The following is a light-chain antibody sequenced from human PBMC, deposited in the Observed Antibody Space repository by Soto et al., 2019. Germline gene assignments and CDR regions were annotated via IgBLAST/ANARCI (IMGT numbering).Light chain of an antibody. CDR2: GAS. J-gene: IGKJ1*01. CDR1: QSVTTY. Sequence: EIVFTQSPSALSLSPGERATLSCRASQSVTTYLAWYQLKPGQAPRLLIYGASNRATGIPARFSGRGSGTDFTLTINRLEPEDFAVYCCQQCGESPPTFGQGTKVDIK. V-gene: IGKV3-20*01. CDR3: QQCGESPPT.